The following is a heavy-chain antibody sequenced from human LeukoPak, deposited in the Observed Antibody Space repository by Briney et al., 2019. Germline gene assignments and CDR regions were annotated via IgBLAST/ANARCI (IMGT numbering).Heavy chain of an antibody. V-gene: IGHV4-59*08. D-gene: IGHD6-13*01. CDR1: GGSISSYY. CDR3: ARHSRIAAARYGMDV. Sequence: SETLFLTCTVSGGSISSYYWSWIRQPPGKGLEWIGYIYYSGSTNYNPSLKSRVTISVDTSKNQFSLKLSSVTAADTAVYYCARHSRIAAARYGMDVWGQGTTVTVSS. J-gene: IGHJ6*02. CDR2: IYYSGST.